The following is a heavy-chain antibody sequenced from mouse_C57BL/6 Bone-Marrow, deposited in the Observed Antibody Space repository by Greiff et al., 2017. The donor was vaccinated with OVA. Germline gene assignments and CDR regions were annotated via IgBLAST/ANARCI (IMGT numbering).Heavy chain of an antibody. V-gene: IGHV5-17*01. CDR2: ISSGSSTI. CDR1: GFTFSDYG. CDR3: ARDYDGPMDY. Sequence: EVKLMESGGGLVKPGGSLKLSCAASGFTFSDYGMHWVRQAPEKGLEWVAYISSGSSTIYYADTVKGRFTISRDNAKNTLFLQMTSLRSEDTAMYYCARDYDGPMDYWGQGTSVTVSS. D-gene: IGHD2-4*01. J-gene: IGHJ4*01.